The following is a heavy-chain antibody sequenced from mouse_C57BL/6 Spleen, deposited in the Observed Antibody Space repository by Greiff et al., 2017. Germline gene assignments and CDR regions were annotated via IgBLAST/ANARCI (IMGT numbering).Heavy chain of an antibody. V-gene: IGHV5-4*01. CDR1: GFTFSSYA. CDR3: AREEREYFDY. Sequence: EVKVVESGGGLVKPGGSLKLSCAASGFTFSSYAMSWVRQTPEKRLEWVATISDGGSYTYYPDNVKGRFTISRDNAKNNLYLQMSHLKSEDTAMYYCAREEREYFDYWGQGTTLTVSS. J-gene: IGHJ2*01. CDR2: ISDGGSYT.